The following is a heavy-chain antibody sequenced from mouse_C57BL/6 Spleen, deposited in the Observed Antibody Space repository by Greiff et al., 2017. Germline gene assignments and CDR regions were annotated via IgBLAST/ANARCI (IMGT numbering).Heavy chain of an antibody. J-gene: IGHJ4*01. CDR1: GYTFTSYW. D-gene: IGHD1-1*01. CDR2: IDPSDSYT. V-gene: IGHV1-50*01. Sequence: VQLQQPGAELVKPGASVKLSCKASGYTFTSYWMQWVKQRPGQGLEWIGEIDPSDSYTNYNQKFKGKATLTVDTSSSTAYMQLSSLTSEDSAVYYCARRGRVGAAYYYAMEYWGQGTSVTVSS. CDR3: ARRGRVGAAYYYAMEY.